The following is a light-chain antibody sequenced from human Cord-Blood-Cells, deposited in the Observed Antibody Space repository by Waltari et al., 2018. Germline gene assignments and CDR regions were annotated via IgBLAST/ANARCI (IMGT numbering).Light chain of an antibody. CDR1: QSVSSY. Sequence: EIVLTQYPATLSLSPGERATLSCRASQSVSSYLAWYQQKPGQAPRLLIYDASNRATGIPARFSASGSGTDFTLTISSLEPEDFAVYYCQQRSNWPTFGQGTKVEIK. V-gene: IGKV3-11*01. CDR3: QQRSNWPT. J-gene: IGKJ1*01. CDR2: DAS.